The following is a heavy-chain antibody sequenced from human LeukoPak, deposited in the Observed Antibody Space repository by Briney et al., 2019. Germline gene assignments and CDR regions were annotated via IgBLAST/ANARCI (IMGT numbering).Heavy chain of an antibody. V-gene: IGHV3-30-3*01. CDR3: GRGSVGFGELNY. D-gene: IGHD3-10*01. Sequence: PGGSLRLSCAASGFTFSSYAMHWVRQAPGKGLEWVAVISYDGSNKFYADSVKGGFTLSRANSKNTLYLQMNSLRIEDTAVYYCGRGSVGFGELNYWGQGTLVTVSS. CDR1: GFTFSSYA. CDR2: ISYDGSNK. J-gene: IGHJ4*02.